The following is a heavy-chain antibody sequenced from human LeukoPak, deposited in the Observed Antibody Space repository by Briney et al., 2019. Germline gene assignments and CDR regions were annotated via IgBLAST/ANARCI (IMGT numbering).Heavy chain of an antibody. CDR2: INPNSGGT. D-gene: IGHD5-18*01. CDR3: ARRGYSYGYAIDY. CDR1: GYTFTGYY. V-gene: IGHV1-2*04. J-gene: IGHJ4*02. Sequence: ASVKVSCKASGYTFTGYYMHWVRQAPGQGLEWIGWINPNSGGTNYAQKFQGWVTMTRDTSISTAYMELSRLRSDDTAVYYCARRGYSYGYAIDYWGQGTLVTVSS.